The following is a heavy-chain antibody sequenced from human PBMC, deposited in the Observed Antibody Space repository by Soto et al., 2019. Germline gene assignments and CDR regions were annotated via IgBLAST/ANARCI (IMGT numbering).Heavy chain of an antibody. CDR2: ISSSSSYI. D-gene: IGHD2-2*01. CDR3: ATYCSSTSCPPAFDI. Sequence: PGGSLRLSCAASRFTFSSYSMNWVRQAPGKGLEWVSSISSSSSYIYYADSVKGRFTISRDNAKNSLYLQMNSLRAEDTAVYYCATYCSSTSCPPAFDIWGQGTMVTVSS. V-gene: IGHV3-21*01. J-gene: IGHJ3*02. CDR1: RFTFSSYS.